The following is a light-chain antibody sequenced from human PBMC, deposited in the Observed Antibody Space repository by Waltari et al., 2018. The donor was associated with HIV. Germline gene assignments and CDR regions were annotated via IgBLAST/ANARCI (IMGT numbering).Light chain of an antibody. V-gene: IGLV6-57*02. CDR3: QSYDSITWV. CDR1: SGSIDSNY. J-gene: IGLJ3*02. CDR2: EHN. Sequence: FMLTQPHSVSESPGKTVTISCPGSSGSIDSNYVQWYQQRPGSAPTTVIYEHNQSPSGVPDRFSGSIDSSSNSASLTISGLKTEDEADYYCQSYDSITWVFGGGTKLTVL.